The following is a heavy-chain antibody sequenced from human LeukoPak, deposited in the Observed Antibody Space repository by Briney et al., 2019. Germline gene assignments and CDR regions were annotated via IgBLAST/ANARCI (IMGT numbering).Heavy chain of an antibody. CDR1: GYTFTSYG. CDR2: ISAYNGNT. CDR3: ARDDRGGKCSSGWYGY. J-gene: IGHJ4*02. V-gene: IGHV1-18*04. D-gene: IGHD6-19*01. Sequence: ASVKVSCKASGYTFTSYGISWVRQAPGQGLEWMGWISAYNGNTNYAQKLQGRVTMTTDTSTSTAYMELRSLRSDDTAVYYCARDDRGGKCSSGWYGYWGQGTLVTVSS.